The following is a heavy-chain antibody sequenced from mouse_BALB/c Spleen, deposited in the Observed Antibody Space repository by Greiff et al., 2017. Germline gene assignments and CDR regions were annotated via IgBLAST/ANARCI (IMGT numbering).Heavy chain of an antibody. CDR3: ARRGYDY. J-gene: IGHJ4*01. CDR1: GFNINDTY. D-gene: IGHD3-1*01. Sequence: VQLQQSGAELVKPGASVKLSCTASGFNINDTYMHWVKQRPEQGLEWIGRIDPANGNTKYDPKFQGKATIPADTSSNTAYLQLSSLTSEDTAVYYCARRGYDYWGQGTSVTVSS. CDR2: IDPANGNT. V-gene: IGHV14-3*02.